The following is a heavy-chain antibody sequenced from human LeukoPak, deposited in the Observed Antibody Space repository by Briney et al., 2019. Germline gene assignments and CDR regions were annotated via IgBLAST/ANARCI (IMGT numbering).Heavy chain of an antibody. D-gene: IGHD6-19*01. CDR3: ARRSTVAGRGRFDP. Sequence: SETLSLTCTVSGDSISKYYWNWIRQPAGKGLEWIGRIYASGRTTNNPSLKSRVTISLDRSKNQFSLKLISVTAADTAVYYCARRSTVAGRGRFDPWGQGTLVTVSS. V-gene: IGHV4-4*07. CDR1: GDSISKYY. J-gene: IGHJ5*02. CDR2: IYASGRT.